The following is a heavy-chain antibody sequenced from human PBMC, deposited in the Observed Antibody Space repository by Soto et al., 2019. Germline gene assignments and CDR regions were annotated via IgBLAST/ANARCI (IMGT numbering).Heavy chain of an antibody. V-gene: IGHV3-23*01. Sequence: EVQLLESGGDLIQPGWSLRLSCAASGFTFNNYAMSWVRQAPGKGLEWVSSIGNSGGSTYYADSVKGRFTISRDNSKNTLYLQMNSLRVEDTALYYCAKSVAKTMTALSTRYYDSWGQGTLVTVSS. CDR1: GFTFNNYA. CDR2: IGNSGGST. D-gene: IGHD4-17*01. CDR3: AKSVAKTMTALSTRYYDS. J-gene: IGHJ4*02.